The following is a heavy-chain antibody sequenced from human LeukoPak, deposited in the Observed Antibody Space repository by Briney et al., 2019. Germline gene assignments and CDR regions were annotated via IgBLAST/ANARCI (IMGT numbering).Heavy chain of an antibody. Sequence: GGSLRLSCAASGFSFSDHYMDWVRQAPGKGLEWVGRTKNKANSYITEYAASVKGRFTISRDDSKNSLYLQMNSLKSEDTAVYYCAKAYWEVNGFGELLYPIDYWGQGTLVTVSS. V-gene: IGHV3-72*01. CDR1: GFSFSDHY. CDR2: TKNKANSYIT. CDR3: AKAYWEVNGFGELLYPIDY. J-gene: IGHJ4*02. D-gene: IGHD3-10*01.